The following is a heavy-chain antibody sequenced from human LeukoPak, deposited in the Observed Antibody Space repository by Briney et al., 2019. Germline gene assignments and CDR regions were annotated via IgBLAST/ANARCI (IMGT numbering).Heavy chain of an antibody. CDR2: INHSGST. CDR3: ARPRYGSGSLDS. V-gene: IGHV4-34*01. CDR1: GGSFSGYY. Sequence: SETLPLTCAVYGGSFSGYYGTWIRQPPGKGLEWIGEINHSGSTTYNPSLNNRVTISVDTSKNQFSLKLSSVTAADTAVYYCARPRYGSGSLDSWGQGTLVTVSS. D-gene: IGHD3-10*01. J-gene: IGHJ4*02.